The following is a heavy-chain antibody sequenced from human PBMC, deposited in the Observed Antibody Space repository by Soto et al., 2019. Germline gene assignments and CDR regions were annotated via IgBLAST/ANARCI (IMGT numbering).Heavy chain of an antibody. Sequence: TLSLTCPGSGGSVTSDEDYWTWIRQSPGKGLEWIGHISNSGSTGYNPSLKTRLSMSVDRSKNQFTLRLTSVTAADTAVYFCATESGSTYGYFDHWGQGTQVTVYS. CDR3: ATESGSTYGYFDH. CDR2: ISNSGST. D-gene: IGHD1-26*01. CDR1: GGSVTSDEDY. V-gene: IGHV4-30-4*01. J-gene: IGHJ4*02.